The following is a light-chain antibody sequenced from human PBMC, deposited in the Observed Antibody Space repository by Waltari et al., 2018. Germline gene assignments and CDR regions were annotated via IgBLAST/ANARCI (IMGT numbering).Light chain of an antibody. CDR2: DVS. J-gene: IGLJ1*01. V-gene: IGLV2-11*01. CDR1: SSDVGGYNY. Sequence: QSALTQPRSVSGSPGQSVTISCTGTSSDVGGYNYVSWYQQHPGKAPKLMIYDVSKRPSVVPERFSGAKSGNTASLTISGRQAEDEADYSCCSYAGSYTFEVFGTGTKVTVL. CDR3: CSYAGSYTFEV.